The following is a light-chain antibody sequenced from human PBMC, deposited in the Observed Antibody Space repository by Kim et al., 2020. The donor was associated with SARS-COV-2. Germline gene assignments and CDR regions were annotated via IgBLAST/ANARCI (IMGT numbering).Light chain of an antibody. CDR1: RPIGTD. CDR2: YAF. CDR3: QQYNDWPLT. V-gene: IGKV3D-15*01. J-gene: IGKJ4*01. Sequence: PVQSATLSCSASRPIGTDLSWYQQQPCEAPRLLIFYAFSRATGIPAMISGSSSGTEFSLTISSLQSEDFAVYYCQQYNDWPLTFGEGTKVDIK.